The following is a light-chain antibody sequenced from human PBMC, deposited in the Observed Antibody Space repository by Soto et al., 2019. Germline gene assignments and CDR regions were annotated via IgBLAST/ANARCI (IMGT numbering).Light chain of an antibody. V-gene: IGKV3-20*01. CDR1: QSVNSNF. CDR3: QQYGSSPAT. Sequence: EIVLTQSPATLSMSPGERASLFCRASQSVNSNFLAWYQQRPGQAPRLLVFGASSRATGIPERFSGSGSGTDFALTIRRLEPEDFAVYYCQQYGSSPATFGQGTKVDIK. CDR2: GAS. J-gene: IGKJ1*01.